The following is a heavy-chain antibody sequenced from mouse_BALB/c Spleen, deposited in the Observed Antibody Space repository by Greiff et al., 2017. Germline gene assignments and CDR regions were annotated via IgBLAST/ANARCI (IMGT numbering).Heavy chain of an antibody. J-gene: IGHJ3*01. CDR2: IYPGNSDT. Sequence: VQLQQSGTVLARPGASVTMSCKASGYSFTSYWMHWVKQRPGQGLEWIGAIYPGNSDTSYNQKFKGKAKLTAVTSASTAYMELSSLTNEDSAVYYCTRGNNKRLSRFAYWGQGTLVTVSA. D-gene: IGHD3-2*02. V-gene: IGHV1-5*01. CDR1: GYSFTSYW. CDR3: TRGNNKRLSRFAY.